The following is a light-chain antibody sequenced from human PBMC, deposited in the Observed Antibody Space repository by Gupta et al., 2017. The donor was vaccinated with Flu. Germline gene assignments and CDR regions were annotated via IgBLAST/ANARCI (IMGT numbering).Light chain of an antibody. J-gene: IGKJ3*01. CDR2: SAS. Sequence: DIQMTQSPSSVSASVGDRVSITCRAGQGITGRLAWYRQKPGKAPELLIYSASSLQSGVPSRFSGSGSGTDFSLTISSLQPEDFATYYCQQANSFPVTFGPGTKVDIK. CDR1: QGITGR. V-gene: IGKV1D-12*01. CDR3: QQANSFPVT.